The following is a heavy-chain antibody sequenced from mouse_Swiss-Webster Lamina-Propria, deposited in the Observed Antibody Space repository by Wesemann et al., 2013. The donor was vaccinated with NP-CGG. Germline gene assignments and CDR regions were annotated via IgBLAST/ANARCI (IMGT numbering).Heavy chain of an antibody. CDR2: ISSGGSYT. CDR3: ARGDDGYTWFAY. D-gene: IGHD2-3*01. J-gene: IGHJ3*01. Sequence: EVQLVESGGGLVKPGGSLKLSCAASGFTFSSYAMSWVRQSPEKRLEWVAEISSGGSYTYYPDTVTGRFTISRDNAKNTLYLEMSSLRSEDTAMYYCARGDDGYTWFAYWGQGTLVTVSA. CDR1: GFTFSSYA. V-gene: IGHV5-9-4*01.